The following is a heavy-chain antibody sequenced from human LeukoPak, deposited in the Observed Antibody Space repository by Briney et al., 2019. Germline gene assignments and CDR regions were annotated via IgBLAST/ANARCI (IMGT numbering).Heavy chain of an antibody. CDR3: ARDRWEAAAGYFDY. Sequence: PGGSLRLSCAASGFTFSSYAMSWVRQAPGKGLEWVSAISGSGGSTYYADSVKGRFTISRDNPKTTLYLQMNSLRAEDTAVYYCARDRWEAAAGYFDYWGQGTLVTVSS. CDR1: GFTFSSYA. D-gene: IGHD6-13*01. V-gene: IGHV3-23*01. J-gene: IGHJ4*02. CDR2: ISGSGGST.